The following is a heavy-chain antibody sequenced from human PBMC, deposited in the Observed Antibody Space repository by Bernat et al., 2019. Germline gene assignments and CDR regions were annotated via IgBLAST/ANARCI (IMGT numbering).Heavy chain of an antibody. CDR2: INTNTGNP. V-gene: IGHV7-4-1*01. Sequence: QVQLVQSGAEVKKPGASVKVSCKASGYTFTSYAMNWVRQAPGQGLEWMGWINTNTGNPTYAQGFTGRFVFSLDTSVSTAYLQICSLKAEDTAVYYCAILLGTYDILTPGYYGMDVWGQGTTVTVSS. D-gene: IGHD3-9*01. CDR3: AILLGTYDILTPGYYGMDV. CDR1: GYTFTSYA. J-gene: IGHJ6*02.